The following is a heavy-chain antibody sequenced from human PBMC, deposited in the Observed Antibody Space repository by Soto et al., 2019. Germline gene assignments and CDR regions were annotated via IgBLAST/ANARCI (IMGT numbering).Heavy chain of an antibody. Sequence: VQVVQSGAEVKKPGASVKVSCKASGNTFTAYYMHWVRRAPGQGLEWMGWINPKSGGTNYAQKFQGWVTMTRDTSSNTGYMELSRLRSDDTAVYYCATAAAAAGGGGYYGMDVWGQGTTVTVSS. CDR1: GNTFTAYY. J-gene: IGHJ6*02. V-gene: IGHV1-2*04. CDR2: INPKSGGT. CDR3: ATAAAAAGGGGYYGMDV. D-gene: IGHD6-13*01.